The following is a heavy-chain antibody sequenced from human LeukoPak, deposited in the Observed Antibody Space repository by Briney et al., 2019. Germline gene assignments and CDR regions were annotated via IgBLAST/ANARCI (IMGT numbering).Heavy chain of an antibody. J-gene: IGHJ4*02. CDR2: ISSTGGST. V-gene: IGHV3-23*01. CDR1: GFTFSSDA. Sequence: PGGSLRLPCAASGFTFSSDAMRWVRQAPGKGLEWVSAISSTGGSTYYADSVRGRFIISRDSSKNTLYLQMNSLRVEDTAVYYCAKGGAQVGGQGTLVTVSS. CDR3: AKGGAQV. D-gene: IGHD1-26*01.